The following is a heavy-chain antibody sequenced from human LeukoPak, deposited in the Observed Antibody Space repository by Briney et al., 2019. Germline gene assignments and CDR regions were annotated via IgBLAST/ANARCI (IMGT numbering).Heavy chain of an antibody. D-gene: IGHD4-17*01. V-gene: IGHV3-48*01. CDR3: AKDTAAAY. J-gene: IGHJ4*02. CDR1: GFTFSTYD. Sequence: GGSLSLSCAASGFTFSTYDMIWVRQAPGKGPEWIAYVSASSSNKFYANSVKGRFTISRDNAKNSLYLQMNSLRAEDTAVYYCAKDTAAAYWGQGTLVTVSS. CDR2: VSASSSNK.